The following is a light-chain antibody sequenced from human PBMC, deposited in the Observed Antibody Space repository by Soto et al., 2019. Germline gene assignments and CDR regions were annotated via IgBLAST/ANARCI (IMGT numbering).Light chain of an antibody. V-gene: IGLV2-23*01. CDR1: SSDVGSYNL. CDR2: EGS. CDR3: CSYAGSSTLV. Sequence: QCALTQPASVSGSPGQSSTISCTGTSSDVGSYNLVSWYQQHPGKAPKLMIYEGSKRPSGVSNRFSGSKSGNTASLTISGLQAEDEADYYCCSYAGSSTLVFGGGTKLTVL. J-gene: IGLJ2*01.